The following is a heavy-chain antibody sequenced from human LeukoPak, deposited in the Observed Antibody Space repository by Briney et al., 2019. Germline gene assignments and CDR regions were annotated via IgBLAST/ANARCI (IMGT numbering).Heavy chain of an antibody. D-gene: IGHD3-9*01. CDR3: ARPDILTGYPPDY. J-gene: IGHJ4*02. CDR2: IDPSDSYT. V-gene: IGHV5-10-1*01. CDR1: GYSFTSYW. Sequence: GESLKISCKGSGYSFTSYWISWVRQMPGKGLEWVGRIDPSDSYTNYSPSFQGHVTISADKSISTAYLQWSSLKASDTAMYYCARPDILTGYPPDYWGQGTLVTVSS.